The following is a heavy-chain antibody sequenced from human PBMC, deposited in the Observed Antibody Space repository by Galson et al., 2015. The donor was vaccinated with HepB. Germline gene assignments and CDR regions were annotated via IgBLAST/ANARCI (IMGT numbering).Heavy chain of an antibody. D-gene: IGHD2-2*01. CDR2: ISAYNGNT. CDR3: ARDGRCSSTSCYVVDDSYYYYGMDV. V-gene: IGHV1-18*04. J-gene: IGHJ6*02. Sequence: QSGAEVKKPGASVKVSCKASGYTFTNYGISWVRQAPGQGLEWMGWISAYNGNTNYAQKLQGRVTMTTDTSTSTAYMELRSLRSDDTAVYYCARDGRCSSTSCYVVDDSYYYYGMDVWGQGTTVTVSS. CDR1: GYTFTNYG.